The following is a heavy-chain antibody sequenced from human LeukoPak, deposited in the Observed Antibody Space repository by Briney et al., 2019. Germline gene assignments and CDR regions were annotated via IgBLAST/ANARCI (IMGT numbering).Heavy chain of an antibody. J-gene: IGHJ4*02. CDR2: IYYTGST. V-gene: IGHV4-59*01. CDR3: ARAKSIFGVVSTFDY. Sequence: ASETLSLTCTVSGGSISSYYWSWIRQPPGKGLEWIGYIYYTGSTNYNPSLKSRVTISVDTSKNQFSLKLNSVTAADTAVYYCARAKSIFGVVSTFDYWGQGTLVTVSS. CDR1: GGSISSYY. D-gene: IGHD3-3*01.